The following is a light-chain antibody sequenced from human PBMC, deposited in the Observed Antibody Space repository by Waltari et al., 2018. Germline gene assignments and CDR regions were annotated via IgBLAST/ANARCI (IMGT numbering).Light chain of an antibody. V-gene: IGKV1-39*01. Sequence: DIQMTQSPSSLSASVGDRVTITCRASQSISSYLNWYQQKPAKAPKLLIYAASSLQSGVPSRFSGSGSGTDFTLTISSLQPEDFATYYCQQSYSTPSITFGQGTRLEIK. J-gene: IGKJ5*01. CDR2: AAS. CDR1: QSISSY. CDR3: QQSYSTPSIT.